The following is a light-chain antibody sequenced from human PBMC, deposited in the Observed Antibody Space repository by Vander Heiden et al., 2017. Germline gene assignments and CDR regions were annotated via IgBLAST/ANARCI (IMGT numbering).Light chain of an antibody. J-gene: IGLJ2*01. CDR3: QVWDSSIVV. Sequence: SYPPTQPLPVSAALGQTARINCGGNNIRSKNVHWYQQRRGQAPVLVIYRDSNRPSGIPERFSGSNSGNTATLTISRAQAGDEADYYCQVWDSSIVVFGGGTKLTVL. CDR1: NIRSKN. CDR2: RDS. V-gene: IGLV3-9*01.